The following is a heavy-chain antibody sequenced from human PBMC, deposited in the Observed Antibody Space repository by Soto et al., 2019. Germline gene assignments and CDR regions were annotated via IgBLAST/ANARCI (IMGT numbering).Heavy chain of an antibody. CDR2: IKQDGSEK. V-gene: IGHV3-7*03. CDR3: AREGSGYEQLDY. Sequence: PGGSLRLSCAASGFMFGNYWMSWVRQGPGEGLEWVANIKQDGSEKYYVDSVKGRFTISRDNAKNSLYLQMNSLRVEDTAVYFCAREGSGYEQLDYWGQGTLVT. CDR1: GFMFGNYW. D-gene: IGHD5-12*01. J-gene: IGHJ4*02.